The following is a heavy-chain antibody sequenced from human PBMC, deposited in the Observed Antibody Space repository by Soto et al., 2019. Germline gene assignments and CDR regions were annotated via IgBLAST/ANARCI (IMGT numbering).Heavy chain of an antibody. CDR3: ARERGDYGDYVGYYYYGMDV. CDR1: GGSISSSNW. V-gene: IGHV4-4*02. J-gene: IGHJ6*02. D-gene: IGHD4-17*01. CDR2: IYHSGST. Sequence: QVQLQESGPGLVKPSGTLSLTCAVSGGSISSSNWWSWVRQPPGKGLEWIGEIYHSGSTNYNPSLKRRVTISVDKSKNQFSLKLSSVTAADTAVYYCARERGDYGDYVGYYYYGMDVWGQGTTVTVSS.